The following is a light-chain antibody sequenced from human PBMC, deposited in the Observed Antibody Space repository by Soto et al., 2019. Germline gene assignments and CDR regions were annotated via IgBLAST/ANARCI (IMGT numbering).Light chain of an antibody. Sequence: EIVLTQSPGTLSLSPGERATLSCRASQSISSSYLAWYQQKPGQAPRLLVYGASSRATGIPDRFSGSGSGTDFPLTISRLEPDDFSVYYCQQYGSSRFTFGPGTKVDIK. CDR3: QQYGSSRFT. J-gene: IGKJ3*01. V-gene: IGKV3-20*01. CDR1: QSISSSY. CDR2: GAS.